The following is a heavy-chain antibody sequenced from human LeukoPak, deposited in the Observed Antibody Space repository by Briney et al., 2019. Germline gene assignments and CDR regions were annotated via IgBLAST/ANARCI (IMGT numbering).Heavy chain of an antibody. CDR1: GYTFTGYY. CDR3: ATQRGSYLWGTDFDY. V-gene: IGHV1-2*02. J-gene: IGHJ4*02. Sequence: ASVNVSSQASGYTFTGYYMHWVRQAPGQGLAWMGCINPNSGDTKFAREFQGRVTMTRDTSISTAYMGLSRLRSDDTAVYYCATQRGSYLWGTDFDYWGQGTLVTVSS. CDR2: INPNSGDT. D-gene: IGHD3-16*01.